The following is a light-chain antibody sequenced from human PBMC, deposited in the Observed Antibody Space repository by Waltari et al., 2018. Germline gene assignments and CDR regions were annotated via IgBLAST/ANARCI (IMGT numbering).Light chain of an antibody. J-gene: IGKJ5*01. CDR3: QQYNSYSIT. CDR1: QSISNW. V-gene: IGKV1-5*03. CDR2: KAS. Sequence: DIQMTQSPSTLSASVGDRVTITCRASQSISNWLAWYQQKPGKAPKLLIYKASNLESGIPSMFSGSGSGTEFILTINSLQPDDFATYYCQQYNSYSITFGQGTRLEIK.